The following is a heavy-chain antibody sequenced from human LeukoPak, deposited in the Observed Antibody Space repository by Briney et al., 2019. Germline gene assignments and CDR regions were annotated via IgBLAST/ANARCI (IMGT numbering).Heavy chain of an antibody. J-gene: IGHJ4*02. CDR2: IYGGGST. CDR3: ARGSGSYFYFDY. D-gene: IGHD1-26*01. Sequence: PGGSLRLSCAASGFTVSSNYMSWVRQAPGKGLEWVSVIYGGGSTYYADSVKGRFTISRDNSKNSLYLQMNSLRAEDTAVYYCARGSGSYFYFDYWGQGTLVTVSS. CDR1: GFTVSSNY. V-gene: IGHV3-53*01.